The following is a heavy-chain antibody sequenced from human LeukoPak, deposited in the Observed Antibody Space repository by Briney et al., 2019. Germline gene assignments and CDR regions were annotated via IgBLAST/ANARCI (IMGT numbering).Heavy chain of an antibody. V-gene: IGHV4-4*09. Sequence: SETLSLTCTVSGGSISSYYWSWIRQPPGKGLEWIGYFYTSGSTNYNPSLKGRVTISVDTSKNQFSLKLSSVTAADTAVYYCARAGRGWFDPWGQGTLVTVSS. CDR2: FYTSGST. CDR3: ARAGRGWFDP. CDR1: GGSISSYY. J-gene: IGHJ5*02.